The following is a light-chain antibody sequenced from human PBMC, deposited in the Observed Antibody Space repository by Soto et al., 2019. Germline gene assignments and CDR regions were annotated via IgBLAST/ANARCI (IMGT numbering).Light chain of an antibody. CDR2: AAS. J-gene: IGKJ1*01. Sequence: EIVLTQSPGTLSLSPGERATLSCRASQSLSINYLAWYQQKPGQAPRLLIYAASSRAAGIPDRFGGSGSGTDFTLTISRLEPEDFAVYSCQQYDTSPWTFGKGTRVEVK. V-gene: IGKV3-20*01. CDR1: QSLSINY. CDR3: QQYDTSPWT.